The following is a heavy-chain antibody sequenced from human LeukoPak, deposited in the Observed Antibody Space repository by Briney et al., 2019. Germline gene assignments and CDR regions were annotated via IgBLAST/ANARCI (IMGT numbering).Heavy chain of an antibody. CDR3: AKEPVSKSMRYYFDY. V-gene: IGHV3-33*06. D-gene: IGHD2-2*01. CDR1: GFTFSSYG. J-gene: IGHJ4*02. CDR2: IWYDGSNK. Sequence: PGGSLRLSCAASGFTFSSYGMHWVRQAPGKGLEWVAVIWYDGSNKYHADSVKGRFTISRDNSKNTLYQQMNSLRAEDTAVYYCAKEPVSKSMRYYFDYWGQGTLVTVSS.